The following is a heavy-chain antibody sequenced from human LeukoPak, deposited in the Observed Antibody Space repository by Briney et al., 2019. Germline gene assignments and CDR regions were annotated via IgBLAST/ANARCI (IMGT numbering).Heavy chain of an antibody. D-gene: IGHD3-22*01. V-gene: IGHV4-4*07. J-gene: IGHJ4*02. CDR3: TRDESSRDDSGGYHY. CDR2: VHFSGST. CDR1: GASLTPHQ. Sequence: SETLSLTCAVSGASLTPHQLAWIRQPAGKGLEWVGRVHFSGSTNYNPSLRSRVAISLDKSKNELSLTLKSVSAADTAVYYCTRDESSRDDSGGYHYWGRGVLVTVSS.